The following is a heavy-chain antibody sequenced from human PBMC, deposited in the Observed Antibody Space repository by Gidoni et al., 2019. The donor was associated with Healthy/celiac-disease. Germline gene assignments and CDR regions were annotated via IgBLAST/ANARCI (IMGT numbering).Heavy chain of an antibody. V-gene: IGHV2-26*01. CDR3: ARIPYSSSWTYYYYGMDV. Sequence: QVTLKESGPVLVKPTETLTLTCTVSGFSLSNARMGVSWIRQPPGKALEWLEHIFSNDEKSYSTSLKSRLTISKDTSKSQVVLTMTNMDPVDTATYYCARIPYSSSWTYYYYGMDVWGQGTTVTVSS. D-gene: IGHD6-13*01. CDR2: IFSNDEK. J-gene: IGHJ6*02. CDR1: GFSLSNARMG.